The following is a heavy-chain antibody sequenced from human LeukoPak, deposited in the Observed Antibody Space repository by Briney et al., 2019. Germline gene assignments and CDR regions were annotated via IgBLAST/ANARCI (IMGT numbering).Heavy chain of an antibody. CDR1: GFTFSAYS. CDR3: AKDRTVGASYWYFDL. D-gene: IGHD1-26*01. CDR2: IGTRDSHI. J-gene: IGHJ2*01. Sequence: GGSLRLSCAASGFTFSAYSMNWVRQAPGKGLEWVSSIGTRDSHIHYADSLKGRFTISRDNAANSLYLQMSSLRAEDTAIYYCAKDRTVGASYWYFDLWGRGTLVTVSS. V-gene: IGHV3-21*04.